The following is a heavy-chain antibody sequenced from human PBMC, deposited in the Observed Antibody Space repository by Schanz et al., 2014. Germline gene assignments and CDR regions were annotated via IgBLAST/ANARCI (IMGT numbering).Heavy chain of an antibody. D-gene: IGHD2-8*02. Sequence: VQLVESGGVVAQPGGSLRLSCAASGFTFRGHAMHWVRQAPGKGLEKVAAISTDGTNTYYAASVRGRFTISRDNSKNTVYLQMDSLRSEDTAVYYCTRDRGALVTHNDALNLWGQGTMVSVSS. CDR3: TRDRGALVTHNDALNL. CDR2: ISTDGTNT. CDR1: GFTFRGHA. V-gene: IGHV3-30*04. J-gene: IGHJ3*01.